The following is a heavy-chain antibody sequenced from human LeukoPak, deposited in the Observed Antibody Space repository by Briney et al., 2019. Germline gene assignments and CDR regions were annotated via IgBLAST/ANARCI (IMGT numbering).Heavy chain of an antibody. V-gene: IGHV4-39*01. D-gene: IGHD1-26*01. CDR2: IYYSGST. CDR1: GGSISSSTYY. J-gene: IGHJ4*02. Sequence: TSETLSLTCTVSGGSISSSTYYWGWIRQPPGKGLEWIGSIYYSGSTSYNPSLKSRVTISVDTSKNQFSLKLDSVTAADTAVYYCARNASDSGTSYFDYWGQGTLVTVSS. CDR3: ARNASDSGTSYFDY.